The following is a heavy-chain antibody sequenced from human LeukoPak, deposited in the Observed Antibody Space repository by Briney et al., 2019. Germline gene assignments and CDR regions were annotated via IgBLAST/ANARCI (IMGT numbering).Heavy chain of an antibody. Sequence: ASVKVSCKASGYTFTSYGISWVRQAPGQGLEWMGWISAYNDNTNYAQKLQGRVTMTTDTSTSTAYMELRSLRSDDTAVYYCAGYGDLTGPDAFDIWGQGTMVTVSS. J-gene: IGHJ3*02. CDR2: ISAYNDNT. V-gene: IGHV1-18*01. CDR3: AGYGDLTGPDAFDI. D-gene: IGHD4-17*01. CDR1: GYTFTSYG.